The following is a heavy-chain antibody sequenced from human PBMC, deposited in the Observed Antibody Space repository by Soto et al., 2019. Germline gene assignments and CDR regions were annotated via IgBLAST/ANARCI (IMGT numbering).Heavy chain of an antibody. CDR3: AREENCSDGICYSEYFQR. D-gene: IGHD2-15*01. V-gene: IGHV1-46*01. Sequence: QVQLVQSGAEVKKPGASVKVSCKASGYIFTAYSMHWVRQAPGQGLEWMGVVNPSGGSTNYAQKFQGRIIMTRETSTSTVYMDLSSLTSEDTAVYYCAREENCSDGICYSEYFQRWGQGTLVTVSS. CDR1: GYIFTAYS. J-gene: IGHJ1*01. CDR2: VNPSGGST.